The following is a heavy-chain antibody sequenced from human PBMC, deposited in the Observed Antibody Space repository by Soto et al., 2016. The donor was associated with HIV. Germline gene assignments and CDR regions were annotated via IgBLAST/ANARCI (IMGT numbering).Heavy chain of an antibody. J-gene: IGHJ3*02. Sequence: EVQLVESGGGLVKPGGSLRLSCAASGFTFSNAWMSWVRQAPGKGLEWVGRIKSKTDGGTTDYAAPVKGRFTISRDDSKNTLYLQMNSLKTEDTAVYYCTTDRGYGSGNAFDIWGQGTMVTVSS. V-gene: IGHV3-15*01. CDR3: TTDRGYGSGNAFDI. CDR1: GFTFSNAW. D-gene: IGHD3-10*01. CDR2: IKSKTDGGTT.